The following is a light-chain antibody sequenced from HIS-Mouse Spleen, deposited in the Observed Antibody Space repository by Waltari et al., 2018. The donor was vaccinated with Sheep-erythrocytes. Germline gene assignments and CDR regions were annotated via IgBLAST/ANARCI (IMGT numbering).Light chain of an antibody. Sequence: SYELTQPPSVSVSPGQTASITCSGDKLGDKYACWYQQTPGQSPVLVIYQDSKRPSGLPERFSGSNSGNTATLTISGTQAMDEADYYCQAWDSSSWVFGGGTKLTVL. CDR3: QAWDSSSWV. CDR1: KLGDKY. V-gene: IGLV3-1*01. J-gene: IGLJ3*02. CDR2: QDS.